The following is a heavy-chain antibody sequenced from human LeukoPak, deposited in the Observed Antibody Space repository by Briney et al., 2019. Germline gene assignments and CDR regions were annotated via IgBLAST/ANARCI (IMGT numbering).Heavy chain of an antibody. CDR3: ARRVASRPVYCFDY. Sequence: PSETLSLTCTVSGGSISDYYWSWIRQPPGKGLEWIGYVYYSGSTKYNPSLTSRVTISIDTSKNQFSLKLSSVTAADTAVYYCARRVASRPVYCFDYWGQGKLVTVSS. D-gene: IGHD2-15*01. J-gene: IGHJ4*02. CDR2: VYYSGST. CDR1: GGSISDYY. V-gene: IGHV4-59*01.